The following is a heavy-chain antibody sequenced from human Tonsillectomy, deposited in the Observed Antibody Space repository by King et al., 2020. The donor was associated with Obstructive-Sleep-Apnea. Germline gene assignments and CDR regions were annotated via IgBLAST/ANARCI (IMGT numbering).Heavy chain of an antibody. V-gene: IGHV4-59*08. CDR2: IYYSGST. D-gene: IGHD3-10*01. Sequence: VQLQESGPGLVKPSETLSLTCTVSGGSISSYYWSWIRQPPGKGLEWIGYIYYSGSTNYNPSLKSRVTISVDTSKNQFSLKLSSVTAADTAVYYCARLGITMVRGVIIKGYYFDYWGQGTLVTVSS. CDR3: ARLGITMVRGVIIKGYYFDY. J-gene: IGHJ4*02. CDR1: GGSISSYY.